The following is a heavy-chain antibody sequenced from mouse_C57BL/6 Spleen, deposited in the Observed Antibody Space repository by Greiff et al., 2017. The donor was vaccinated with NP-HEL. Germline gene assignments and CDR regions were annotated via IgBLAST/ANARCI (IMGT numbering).Heavy chain of an antibody. CDR1: GYTFTSYD. J-gene: IGHJ1*03. CDR2: LYPRDGST. V-gene: IGHV1-85*01. D-gene: IGHD1-1*01. CDR3: ARRYYYGSPDV. Sequence: VQLQQPGPELVKPGASVKLSCKASGYTFTSYDINWVKQRPGQGLEWIGWLYPRDGSTKYNEKFKGQATLTVDTSSSTGCMELDSLTSEDSAVYFYARRYYYGSPDVWGTGTTVTVSS.